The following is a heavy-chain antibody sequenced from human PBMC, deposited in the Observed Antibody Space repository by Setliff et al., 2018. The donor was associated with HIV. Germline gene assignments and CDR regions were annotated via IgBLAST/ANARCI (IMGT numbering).Heavy chain of an antibody. V-gene: IGHV4-38-2*02. CDR1: GYSISSGYY. CDR3: AREIQFSATTYYYYYMDD. J-gene: IGHJ6*03. Sequence: SETLSLTCAVSGYSISSGYYWAWIRQSPGKGLDWIGSIHHSGTTYCNPSLKSRVTISVDTSKNQFSLKVTSVTAADTAVYYCAREIQFSATTYYYYYMDDWGRGTTVTVSS. D-gene: IGHD5-18*01. CDR2: IHHSGTT.